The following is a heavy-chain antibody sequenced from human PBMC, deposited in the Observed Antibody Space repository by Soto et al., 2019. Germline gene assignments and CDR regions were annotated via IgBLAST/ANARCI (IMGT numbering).Heavy chain of an antibody. CDR3: AREGAASYSYYYGTDV. V-gene: IGHV4-30-4*08. J-gene: IGHJ6*02. CDR1: GGSIASGDSY. Sequence: PSETLPLTXTVSGGSIASGDSYWSWMRPSPRQGLEWIGYIYYSGSTYYNPSLESRFTISADTSKNQFSLKLNSVTAADTAVYYCAREGAASYSYYYGTDVWGQGTTVTVSS. CDR2: IYYSGST.